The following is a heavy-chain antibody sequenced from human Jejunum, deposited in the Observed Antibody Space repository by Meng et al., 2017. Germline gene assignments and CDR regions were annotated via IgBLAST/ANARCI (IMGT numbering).Heavy chain of an antibody. J-gene: IGHJ4*02. Sequence: GSLRLSCTVSGGSISSSGDYWGWIRQSPGKGLEWIATTYYSGNTYYNVSLKSRVTISLGTSKNQFSLRLSAVTAADTAVYFCARAGRCCSGYAFDYWGQGTLVTVS. D-gene: IGHD5-12*01. CDR2: TYYSGNT. CDR1: GGSISSSGDY. V-gene: IGHV4-39*07. CDR3: ARAGRCCSGYAFDY.